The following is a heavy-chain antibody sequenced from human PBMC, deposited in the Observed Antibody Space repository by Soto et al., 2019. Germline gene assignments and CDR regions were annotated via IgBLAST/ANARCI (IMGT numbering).Heavy chain of an antibody. D-gene: IGHD3-10*01. Sequence: QVQLQESGPGLVEPSGTLSLTCAVSGASITNTNWWSWVRQPPGKGLEWIGEIHGRGSTNYNPSLKSRVTISLDKSKNQFSLKLSSVPAADTAVYYCARGVRAWGQGTLVTVSS. V-gene: IGHV4-4*02. CDR3: ARGVRA. CDR1: GASITNTNW. J-gene: IGHJ5*02. CDR2: IHGRGST.